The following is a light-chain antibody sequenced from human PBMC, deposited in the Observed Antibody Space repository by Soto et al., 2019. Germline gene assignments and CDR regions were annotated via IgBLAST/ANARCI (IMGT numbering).Light chain of an antibody. J-gene: IGLJ2*01. CDR1: SGHSSYA. V-gene: IGLV4-69*01. CDR3: QTWGTGIQV. CDR2: LNSVGSH. Sequence: QSVLTQSPSASASLGPSATLTCTLTSGHSSYAIAWHQQQPEKGPRYLMKLNSVGSHTQGDGIPDRFSGSSSGAERYLSISSLQAEDEADYYCQTWGTGIQVFGGGTKLTVL.